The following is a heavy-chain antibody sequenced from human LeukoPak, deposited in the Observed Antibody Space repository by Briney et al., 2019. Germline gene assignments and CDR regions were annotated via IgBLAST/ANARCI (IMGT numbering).Heavy chain of an antibody. J-gene: IGHJ4*02. CDR3: ARGGRWLQFMGGNYFDY. CDR1: GYTLSSYW. CDR2: INSDGSSS. Sequence: GGSLRLSCAAPGYTLSSYWMHWVRQAPGKGLGWVSRINSDGSSSSYADSVKGRFTISRDNAKNTLYLQMNSLRAEDTAVYYCARGGRWLQFMGGNYFDYWGQGTLVTVSS. D-gene: IGHD5-24*01. V-gene: IGHV3-74*01.